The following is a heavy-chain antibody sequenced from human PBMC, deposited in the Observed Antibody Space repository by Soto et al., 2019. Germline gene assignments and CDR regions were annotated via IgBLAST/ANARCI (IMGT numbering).Heavy chain of an antibody. D-gene: IGHD4-17*01. V-gene: IGHV3-33*01. CDR1: GFTFSSYG. J-gene: IGHJ4*02. CDR3: AREYGDYAAPYFDY. Sequence: QVQLVESGGGVVQPGRSLRLSCAASGFTFSSYGMHWVRQAPGKGLEWVAVIWYDGSNKYYADSVKGRFTISGDNSKNTLYLQMNSLRAEDTAVYYCAREYGDYAAPYFDYWGQGTLVTVSS. CDR2: IWYDGSNK.